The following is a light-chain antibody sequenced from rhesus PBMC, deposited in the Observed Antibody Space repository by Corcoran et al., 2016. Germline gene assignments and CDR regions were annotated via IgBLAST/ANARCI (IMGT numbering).Light chain of an antibody. CDR3: QHGYGTPYS. CDR2: KAS. CDR1: ENVNNY. Sequence: DIQMTQSPSSLSASVGDRVTITCRASENVNNYLNWYQQKPGKAPKLLIYKASTLQSGVPSRFSGSGSGADYTFTISSLQPEDFATYYCQHGYGTPYSFGQGTKVEIK. V-gene: IGKV1-74*01. J-gene: IGKJ2*01.